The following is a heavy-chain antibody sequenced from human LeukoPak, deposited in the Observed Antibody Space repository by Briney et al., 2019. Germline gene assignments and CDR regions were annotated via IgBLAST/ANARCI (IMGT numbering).Heavy chain of an antibody. CDR3: ARPSIVGAPPPYYYGMDV. Sequence: GASVRVSCTASGYTFTSYDINWVRQAPGQGLEWMGWMNPNRGNTGYAQKFQGRVTMTRNTSISTAYMELSSLRSEDTAAYYCARPSIVGAPPPYYYGMDVWGQGTTVTVSS. CDR2: MNPNRGNT. CDR1: GYTFTSYD. J-gene: IGHJ6*02. V-gene: IGHV1-8*01. D-gene: IGHD1-26*01.